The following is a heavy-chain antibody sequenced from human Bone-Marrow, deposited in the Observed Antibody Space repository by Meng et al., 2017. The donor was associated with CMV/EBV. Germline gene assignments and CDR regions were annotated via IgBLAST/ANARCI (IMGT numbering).Heavy chain of an antibody. Sequence: QGQLVQSGSELKQPGVSVKVSCMPSGYTFTSYAMNWVRQAPGQGLEWMGWINTITGDPTYAQGFTGRFVFSLDTSVSTAYLQISSLKTDDTAVYYCARGSLEADEDPGWGQGTLVTVSS. J-gene: IGHJ4*02. CDR2: INTITGDP. CDR1: GYTFTSYA. CDR3: ARGSLEADEDPG. V-gene: IGHV7-4-1*02. D-gene: IGHD6-13*01.